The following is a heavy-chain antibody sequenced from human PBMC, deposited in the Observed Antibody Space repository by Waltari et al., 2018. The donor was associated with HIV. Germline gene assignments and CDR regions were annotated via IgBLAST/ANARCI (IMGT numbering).Heavy chain of an antibody. CDR3: AREGAGDIYYPEY. J-gene: IGHJ4*02. D-gene: IGHD3-16*02. Sequence: QVQLVQSRAEVKRPGASVKVSCKTSGYTFTNYAVHWVRQAPGQRLESMGWINVGNSKTQHSQKFQGRLTITRDTSASVAYMELTRLKSEDTAVYFCAREGAGDIYYPEYWGQGTLVTVSS. CDR1: GYTFTNYA. CDR2: INVGNSKT. V-gene: IGHV1-3*01.